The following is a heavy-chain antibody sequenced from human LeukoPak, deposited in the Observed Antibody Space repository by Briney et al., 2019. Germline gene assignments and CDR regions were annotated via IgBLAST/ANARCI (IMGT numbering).Heavy chain of an antibody. V-gene: IGHV3-48*01. CDR2: ISSSSTTI. J-gene: IGHJ3*01. Sequence: GGSLRLSCAASGFTFSSYSMNWVRQAPGKGLEWVSYISSSSTTIYYADSVKGRFTISRDNAKNSLYLQMNSLRAEDTAVYYCARDHLRRLYDSQARDTFDFWGQGTMVTVSS. CDR1: GFTFSSYS. D-gene: IGHD3-22*01. CDR3: ARDHLRRLYDSQARDTFDF.